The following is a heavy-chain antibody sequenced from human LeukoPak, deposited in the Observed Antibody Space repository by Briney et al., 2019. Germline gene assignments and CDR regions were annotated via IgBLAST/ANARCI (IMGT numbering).Heavy chain of an antibody. V-gene: IGHV4-4*07. CDR2: IYTSGST. Sequence: SETLSLTCTVSGGSISSYYWSWIRQPAGKGLEWIGRIYTSGSTNYNPSLKSRVTISVDTSKNQFSLKLSSVTAADTAVYYCATNAPYCSGGSCYERYYYYGMDVWGQGTTVTVSS. D-gene: IGHD2-15*01. CDR1: GGSISSYY. CDR3: ATNAPYCSGGSCYERYYYYGMDV. J-gene: IGHJ6*02.